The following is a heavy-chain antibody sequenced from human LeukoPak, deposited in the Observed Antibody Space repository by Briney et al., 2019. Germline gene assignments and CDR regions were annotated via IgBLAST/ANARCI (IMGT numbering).Heavy chain of an antibody. D-gene: IGHD6-13*01. CDR3: ARRLTAAGTRGAFDI. J-gene: IGHJ3*02. CDR2: IYYSGST. V-gene: IGHV4-59*08. CDR1: GGSISSYY. Sequence: PSETLSLTCTVSGGSISSYYWSWIRQPPGKGLEWIGYIYYSGSTNYNPSLKSRVTISVDTSKNQFSLKLSSVTAADTAVYYCARRLTAAGTRGAFDIWGQGTMVTVSS.